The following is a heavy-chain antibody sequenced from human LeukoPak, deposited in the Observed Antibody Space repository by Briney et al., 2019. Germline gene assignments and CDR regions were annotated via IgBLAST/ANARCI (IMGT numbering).Heavy chain of an antibody. CDR3: AKDSQGYCSSTSCYMGEYDY. J-gene: IGHJ4*02. D-gene: IGHD2-2*02. CDR2: IRYDGSNK. CDR1: GFTFSSYG. Sequence: GGSLRLSCAASGFTFSSYGMHCVRQAPGKGLEWVAFIRYDGSNKYYADSVKGRFTISRDNSKNTLYLQMNSLRAEDTAVYYCAKDSQGYCSSTSCYMGEYDYWGQGTLVTVSS. V-gene: IGHV3-30*02.